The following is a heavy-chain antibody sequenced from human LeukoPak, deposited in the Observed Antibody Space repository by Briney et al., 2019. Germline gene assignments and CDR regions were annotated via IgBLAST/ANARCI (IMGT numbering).Heavy chain of an antibody. CDR1: GGSFSGYY. V-gene: IGHV4-34*01. J-gene: IGHJ3*02. CDR3: ARDLYDFWSGFAFDI. Sequence: SETLSLTCAVYGGSFSGYYWSWIRQPPGKGLEWIGSIYHSGSTYYNPSLKSRVTISVDTSKNQFSLKLSSVTAADTAVYYCARDLYDFWSGFAFDIWGQGTMVTVSS. D-gene: IGHD3-3*01. CDR2: IYHSGST.